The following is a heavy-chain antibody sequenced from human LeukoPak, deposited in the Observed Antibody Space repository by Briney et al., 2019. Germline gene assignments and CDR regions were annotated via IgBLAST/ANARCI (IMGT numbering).Heavy chain of an antibody. J-gene: IGHJ6*03. D-gene: IGHD6-19*01. CDR3: ARQVAGYYYYMDV. CDR1: GGSISSSSFY. V-gene: IGHV4-39*01. Sequence: PSETLSLTCTVSGGSISSSSFYGGWIRQPPGKGLEWIGSIFYSGSTYYNPSLKSRVTISVDTSKNQFSLKLSSVTAADTAVYYCARQVAGYYYYMDVWGKGTTVTISS. CDR2: IFYSGST.